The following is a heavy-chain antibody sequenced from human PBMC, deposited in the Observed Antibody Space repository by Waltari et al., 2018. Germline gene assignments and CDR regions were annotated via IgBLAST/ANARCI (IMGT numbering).Heavy chain of an antibody. V-gene: IGHV1-69*12. D-gene: IGHD4-17*01. CDR1: GGTFSSYA. J-gene: IGHJ4*02. Sequence: QVQLVQSGAEVKKPGSSVKVSCKASGGTFSSYAISWVRQAPGQGLEWMGWIIPIFGTANYAQKCQGRVTITADESTSTAYMELSSLRSEDTAVYYCARMTTVTTYTAAYYFDYWGQGTLVTVSS. CDR3: ARMTTVTTYTAAYYFDY. CDR2: IIPIFGTA.